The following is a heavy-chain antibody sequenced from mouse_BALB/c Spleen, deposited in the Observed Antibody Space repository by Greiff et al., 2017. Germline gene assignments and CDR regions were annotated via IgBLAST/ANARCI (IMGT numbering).Heavy chain of an antibody. CDR3: AGGGDCGSSYPDY. CDR1: GFTFSDYY. J-gene: IGHJ2*01. Sequence: EVMSVESGGGLVKPGGSLKLSCAASGFTFSDYYMYWVRQTPEKRLEWVATISDGGSYTYYPDSVKGRFTISRDNAKNNLYLQMSSLKSEDTAMYYCAGGGDCGSSYPDYWGQGTTLTVSS. D-gene: IGHD1-1*01. V-gene: IGHV5-4*02. CDR2: ISDGGSYT.